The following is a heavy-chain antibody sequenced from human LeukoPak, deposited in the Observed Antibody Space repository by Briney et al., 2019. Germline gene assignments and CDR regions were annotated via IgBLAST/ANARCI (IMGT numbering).Heavy chain of an antibody. J-gene: IGHJ4*02. CDR1: GYIFNSYS. CDR3: ATTDPSAAAGEGSDY. D-gene: IGHD6-13*01. CDR2: INAGNGNT. Sequence: ASVKVSCEASGYIFNSYSIHWVRQAPGQRLEWMGWINAGNGNTKYSQKFQGRVTITRDTSASTAYMELSSLRSEDTAVYYCATTDPSAAAGEGSDYWGQGTLVTVSS. V-gene: IGHV1-3*01.